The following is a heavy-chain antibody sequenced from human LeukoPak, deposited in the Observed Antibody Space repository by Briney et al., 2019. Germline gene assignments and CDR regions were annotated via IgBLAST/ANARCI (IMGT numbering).Heavy chain of an antibody. Sequence: SETLSLTCTVSGGSISSYYWSWIRQPPGKGLEWIGDIYFSGSTNYNPSLKSRVTISVDTSKNQFSLKLSSVTAADTAVYYCAGRQLIHRYFDLWGRGTLVTVSS. D-gene: IGHD6-13*01. V-gene: IGHV4-59*08. J-gene: IGHJ2*01. CDR1: GGSISSYY. CDR2: IYFSGST. CDR3: AGRQLIHRYFDL.